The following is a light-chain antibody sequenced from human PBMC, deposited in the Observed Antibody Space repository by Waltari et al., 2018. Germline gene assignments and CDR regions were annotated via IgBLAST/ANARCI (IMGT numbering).Light chain of an antibody. CDR2: EVN. J-gene: IGLJ1*01. CDR1: SSDGGGYNY. Sequence: QSALTQPPSASGPPGPSVPIPCTGTSSDGGGYNYGPWYQQHPGKAPKLMIYEVNERPSGVPDRFSGSKSGNTASLTVSGLQAEDEADYYCSSYAGSNYYVFGTGTKVTVL. CDR3: SSYAGSNYYV. V-gene: IGLV2-8*01.